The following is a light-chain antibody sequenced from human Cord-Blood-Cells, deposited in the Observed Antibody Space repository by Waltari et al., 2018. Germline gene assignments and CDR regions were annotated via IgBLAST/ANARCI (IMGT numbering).Light chain of an antibody. CDR2: GAS. Sequence: EIVLTQSPGTLSLPPGERATLSCRASHSVSSSYLAWYQQKPGQAPRLLIYGASSRATGIPDRFSGSGSGTDFTLTISRLEPEDFAVYYCQQYGSSPYTFGQGTKLEIK. J-gene: IGKJ2*01. V-gene: IGKV3-20*01. CDR3: QQYGSSPYT. CDR1: HSVSSSY.